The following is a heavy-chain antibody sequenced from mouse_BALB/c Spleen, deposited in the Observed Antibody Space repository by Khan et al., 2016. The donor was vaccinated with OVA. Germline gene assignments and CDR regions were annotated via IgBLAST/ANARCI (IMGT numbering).Heavy chain of an antibody. J-gene: IGHJ3*01. Sequence: QVQVQQSGAELVRPGSSVKISCKASGYAFSNYWMNWVKQRPGQGLEWIGQIYPGDGDTSFNGKFRGKATLTADKSSSTAYMQLSSLTSEDSAVYFCARSGYDYFAYWGQGTLVTVSA. CDR3: ARSGYDYFAY. CDR1: GYAFSNYW. D-gene: IGHD2-14*01. CDR2: IYPGDGDT. V-gene: IGHV1-80*01.